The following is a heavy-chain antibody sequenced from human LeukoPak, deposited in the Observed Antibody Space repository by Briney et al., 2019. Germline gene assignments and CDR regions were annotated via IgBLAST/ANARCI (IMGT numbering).Heavy chain of an antibody. Sequence: PGGSLRLSCAASGFIFTDYWMYWIRQAPGRGLAWVANIKEDGSEKNYVDSVKGRFTISRDNAKNSLYLQMNGLRAEDTAVYYCARDKGSSNAFDIWGQGTMVTVSS. CDR2: IKEDGSEK. CDR1: GFIFTDYW. J-gene: IGHJ3*02. V-gene: IGHV3-7*01. D-gene: IGHD1-26*01. CDR3: ARDKGSSNAFDI.